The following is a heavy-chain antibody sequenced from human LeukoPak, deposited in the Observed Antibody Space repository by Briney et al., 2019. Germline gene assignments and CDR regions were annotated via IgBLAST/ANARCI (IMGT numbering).Heavy chain of an antibody. CDR2: ISYDGSNK. CDR1: GFTFSSYA. J-gene: IGHJ6*02. D-gene: IGHD1-1*01. CDR3: ARGEPGTTGYYYGMDV. V-gene: IGHV3-30*04. Sequence: GGSLRLSCAASGFTFSSYAMHWVRQAPGKGLEWVAVISYDGSNKYYADSVKGRFTISRDNSKNTLYLQMNSLGAEDTAVYYCARGEPGTTGYYYGMDVWGQGTTVTVSS.